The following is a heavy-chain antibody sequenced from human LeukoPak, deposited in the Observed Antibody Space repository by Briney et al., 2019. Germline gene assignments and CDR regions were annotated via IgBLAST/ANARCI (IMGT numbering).Heavy chain of an antibody. V-gene: IGHV3-48*01. CDR1: GFTFSSYS. CDR3: ARGRDSSSSYPGY. J-gene: IGHJ4*02. Sequence: GGSLRLSCAVSGFTFSSYSMTWVRQAPGKGLEWVSYISSTSSTVYYADSVKGRFTISRDNVNNSLYLQMNSLRAEDTAVYYCARGRDSSSSYPGYWGQGTLVTVSS. CDR2: ISSTSSTV. D-gene: IGHD6-6*01.